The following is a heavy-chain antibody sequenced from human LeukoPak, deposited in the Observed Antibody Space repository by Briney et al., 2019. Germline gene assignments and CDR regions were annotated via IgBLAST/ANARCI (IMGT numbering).Heavy chain of an antibody. D-gene: IGHD3-10*01. Sequence: GGSLRLSCAASGFTFGSYAMSWVRQAPGKGLEWVSAISGSGGSTYYADSVKGRFTISRDNSKNTLYLQMNSLRAEDTAVYYCAKDQGITMVRGVIIRGNAFDIWGQGTMVTVSS. V-gene: IGHV3-23*01. J-gene: IGHJ3*02. CDR2: ISGSGGST. CDR3: AKDQGITMVRGVIIRGNAFDI. CDR1: GFTFGSYA.